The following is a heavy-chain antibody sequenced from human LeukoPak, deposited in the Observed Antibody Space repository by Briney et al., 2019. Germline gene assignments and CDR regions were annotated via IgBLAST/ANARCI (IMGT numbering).Heavy chain of an antibody. CDR1: GFTVSSNS. Sequence: GGSLRLSCTVSGFTVSSNSMSWVRQAPGKGLEWVSFIYSDNTHYSDSVKGRFTISRDNSKNTLYLQVNSLRAEDTAVYYCARRAGAYSHPYDYWGQGTLVTVSS. J-gene: IGHJ4*02. CDR2: IYSDNT. V-gene: IGHV3-53*01. CDR3: ARRAGAYSHPYDY. D-gene: IGHD4/OR15-4a*01.